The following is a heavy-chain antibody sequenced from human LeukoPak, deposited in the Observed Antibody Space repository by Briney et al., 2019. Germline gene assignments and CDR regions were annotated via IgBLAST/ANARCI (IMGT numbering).Heavy chain of an antibody. CDR3: ARNAYNYGGFDY. V-gene: IGHV3-33*01. CDR1: GFTFRTYG. CDR2: IWYDGSNE. J-gene: IGHJ4*02. D-gene: IGHD5-24*01. Sequence: GGSLRLSCTASGFTFRTYGMVGVRQATGKGLEWGAVIWYDGSNENYADSVKGRFTISRDNSKSTLFLQMNSLRAEDTAVYYCARNAYNYGGFDYWGLGTLVTVSS.